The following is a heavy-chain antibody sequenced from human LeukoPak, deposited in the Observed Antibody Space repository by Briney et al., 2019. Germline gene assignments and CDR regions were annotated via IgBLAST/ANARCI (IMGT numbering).Heavy chain of an antibody. Sequence: SETLSLTCAVYGGSFSGYYWSWIRQPPGKGLEWIGEINHSGSTYYNPSLKSRVTISVDTSKNQFSLKLSSVTAADTAVYYCARESVLLWFEPWGQGTLVTVSS. CDR2: INHSGST. CDR3: ARESVLLWFEP. J-gene: IGHJ5*02. D-gene: IGHD3-10*01. CDR1: GGSFSGYY. V-gene: IGHV4-34*01.